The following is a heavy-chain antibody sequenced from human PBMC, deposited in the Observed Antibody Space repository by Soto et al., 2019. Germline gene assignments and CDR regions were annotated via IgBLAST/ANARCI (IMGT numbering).Heavy chain of an antibody. D-gene: IGHD1-26*01. V-gene: IGHV4-61*01. CDR1: GDSLSSGRYY. J-gene: IGHJ5*02. Sequence: SETLSLTCTVSGDSLSSGRYYWTWIRQPPGKGLEWIGYIYHVGTSKYNPSLNSRATISLDTSKSQFSLRLTSVTAADTAVYFCARESIVGDTRFDPWGHGTLVTVS. CDR3: ARESIVGDTRFDP. CDR2: IYHVGTS.